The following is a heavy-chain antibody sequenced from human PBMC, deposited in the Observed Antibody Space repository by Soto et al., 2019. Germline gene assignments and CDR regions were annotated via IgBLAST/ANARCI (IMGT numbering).Heavy chain of an antibody. CDR3: ARGVSVFWSGSYYYGMDV. CDR1: GYTFTSYY. Sequence: QVQLVQSGAEVKKPGASVKVSCKSSGYTFTSYYMHWGRQAPGQGLDWLGIINPSGGSTSYAQKFQGRVTMTRDTSTSTVYMELSSRRAEDTAVYYCARGVSVFWSGSYYYGMDVWGQGTTVTVSS. V-gene: IGHV1-46*01. J-gene: IGHJ6*02. D-gene: IGHD3-3*01. CDR2: INPSGGST.